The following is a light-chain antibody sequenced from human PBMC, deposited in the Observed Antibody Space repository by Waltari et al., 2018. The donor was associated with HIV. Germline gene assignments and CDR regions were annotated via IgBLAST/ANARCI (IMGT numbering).Light chain of an antibody. CDR1: QSLLHSDGKTY. J-gene: IGKJ1*01. CDR3: MQTVQLSWT. V-gene: IGKV2D-29*01. Sequence: PQPSLSVFATPGQLASISCKSIQSLLHSDGKTYLYWYLQRPGQPPQPLMYEVSTRFAGVPDRFSGSGSGTDFTLRISRVEAEDVGVYYCMQTVQLSWTFGQGTKVQIK. CDR2: EVS.